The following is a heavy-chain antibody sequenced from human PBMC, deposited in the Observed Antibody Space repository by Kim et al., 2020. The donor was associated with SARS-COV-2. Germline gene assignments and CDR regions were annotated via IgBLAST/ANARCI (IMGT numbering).Heavy chain of an antibody. CDR3: ARPHYYDILTGYTHYCFDY. CDR1: GFTFSDYY. V-gene: IGHV3-11*01. CDR2: ISSSGSTI. Sequence: GGSLRLSCAASGFTFSDYYMSWIRQAPGKGLEWVSYISSSGSTIYYADSVKGRFTISRDNAKNSLYLQINSLRAEDTAVYYCARPHYYDILTGYTHYCFDYWGQGTLVTVSS. J-gene: IGHJ4*02. D-gene: IGHD3-9*01.